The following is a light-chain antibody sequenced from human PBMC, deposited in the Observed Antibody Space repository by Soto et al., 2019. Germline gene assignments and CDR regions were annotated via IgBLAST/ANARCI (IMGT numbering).Light chain of an antibody. Sequence: DIQMTQSPSTLSGSVGDRVTITCRASQTISSWLAWYQQKPGKAPKLLIYKASTLKSGVPSRFSGSGSGTEFTLTISSLQPDDFATYYCHQTYTVLWTFGQGTKVDIK. J-gene: IGKJ1*01. V-gene: IGKV1-5*03. CDR1: QTISSW. CDR2: KAS. CDR3: HQTYTVLWT.